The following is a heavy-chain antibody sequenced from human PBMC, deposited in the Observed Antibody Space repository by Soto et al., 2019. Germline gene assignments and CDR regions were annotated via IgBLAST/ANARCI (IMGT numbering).Heavy chain of an antibody. CDR3: ARRHDILTGPDAFDI. J-gene: IGHJ3*02. D-gene: IGHD3-9*01. CDR1: GGSISSGGYY. Sequence: SETLSLTCTVSGGSISSGGYYWSWIRQHPGKGLEWIGYIYYSGSTYYNPSLKGGVTISVDTSKNHFSLKLISVTAADTAVYYCARRHDILTGPDAFDISGQGTMVTVS. V-gene: IGHV4-31*03. CDR2: IYYSGST.